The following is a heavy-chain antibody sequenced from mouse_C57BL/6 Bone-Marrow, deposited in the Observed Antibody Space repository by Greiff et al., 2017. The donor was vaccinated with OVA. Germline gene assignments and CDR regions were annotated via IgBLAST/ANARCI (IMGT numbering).Heavy chain of an antibody. J-gene: IGHJ4*01. Sequence: QVQLQQSGAELVKPGASVKLSCKASGYTFTSYWMHWVKQRPGRGLEWIGRIDPNSGGTKYNEKFKSKATLTVDKPSSTAYMQLSSLTSEDSAVYYCARDYDGYYPYYYAMDYWGQGTSVTVSS. CDR2: IDPNSGGT. V-gene: IGHV1-72*01. CDR3: ARDYDGYYPYYYAMDY. CDR1: GYTFTSYW. D-gene: IGHD2-3*01.